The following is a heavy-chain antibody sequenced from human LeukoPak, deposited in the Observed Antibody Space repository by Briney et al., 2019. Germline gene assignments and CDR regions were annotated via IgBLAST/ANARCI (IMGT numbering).Heavy chain of an antibody. CDR2: IAGRGGST. CDR3: SKEKAGGGWYGGVFDY. D-gene: IGHD6-19*01. CDR1: GFTFSSYA. Sequence: GGSLRLSCAPSGFTFSSYAMMWVRDAPGGSGEGGSAIAGRGGSTHCADSVKAGFTISGDSSENTVYLKVNSLRAEDPAVYYCSKEKAGGGWYGGVFDYWGQGTLVTVSS. J-gene: IGHJ4*02. V-gene: IGHV3-23*01.